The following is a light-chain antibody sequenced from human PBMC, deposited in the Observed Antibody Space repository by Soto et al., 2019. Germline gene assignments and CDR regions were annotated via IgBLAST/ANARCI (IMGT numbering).Light chain of an antibody. CDR2: AAS. J-gene: IGKJ5*01. CDR1: QSISSW. V-gene: IGKV1-39*01. CDR3: HQSYDIPT. Sequence: DIQKTQSPSTLFASVGDRVTITCRASQSISSWLAWYQQKPGKAPKLLIYAASSLQSGVPSRFSGSGSGTDFTLTVSSLQPEDFATYYCHQSYDIPTFGQGTRLEI.